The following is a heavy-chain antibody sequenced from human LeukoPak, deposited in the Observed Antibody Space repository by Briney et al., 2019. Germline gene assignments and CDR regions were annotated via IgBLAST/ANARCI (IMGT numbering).Heavy chain of an antibody. CDR2: ISYDGSNK. Sequence: GGSLRLSCAASGFTFSSYAMHWVRQAPGKGLEWVAVISYDGSNKYYADSVKGRFTISRDNSKNTLYLQMNSLRAEDTAVYYCATPRTRWLQTAIDYWGQGTLVTVSS. CDR1: GFTFSSYA. CDR3: ATPRTRWLQTAIDY. D-gene: IGHD5-24*01. V-gene: IGHV3-30-3*01. J-gene: IGHJ4*02.